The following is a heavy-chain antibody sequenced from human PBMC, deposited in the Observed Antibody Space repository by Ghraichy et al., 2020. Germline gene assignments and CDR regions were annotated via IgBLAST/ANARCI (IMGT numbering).Heavy chain of an antibody. CDR2: ISSNGGST. CDR3: VRAPYNWKKSDI. J-gene: IGHJ3*02. Sequence: GGSLRLSCSASGFTFSSYAMHWVRQAPGKGLEYVSAISSNGGSTYYADSVKGRFTISRDNSKNTLYLQISSLRAGDTAVYYGVRAPYNWKKSDIWGQGTMVAVSS. D-gene: IGHD1-20*01. CDR1: GFTFSSYA. V-gene: IGHV3-64D*09.